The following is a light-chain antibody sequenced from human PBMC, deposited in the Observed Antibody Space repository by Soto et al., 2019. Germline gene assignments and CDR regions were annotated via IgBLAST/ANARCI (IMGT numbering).Light chain of an antibody. CDR2: QVT. CDR3: SSYAGRTLYV. CDR1: SSDVGGYRF. J-gene: IGLJ1*01. V-gene: IGLV2-8*01. Sequence: QSALTQPPSASGSPRQSVTISCTGTSSDVGGYRFVSWYLQHPGKAPKLIIYQVTKRPPGVPARFSGSKSGNTASLTVSGLQAEDDADYYCSSYAGRTLYVFGTGTKLTVL.